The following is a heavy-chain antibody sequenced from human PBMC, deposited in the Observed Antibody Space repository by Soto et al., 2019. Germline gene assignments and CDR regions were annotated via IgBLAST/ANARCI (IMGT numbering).Heavy chain of an antibody. CDR3: ARVRGRYQLLNDAFDI. V-gene: IGHV3-30-3*01. D-gene: IGHD2-2*01. J-gene: IGHJ3*02. CDR1: GFTFSSYA. CDR2: ISYDGSNK. Sequence: GGSLRLSCAASGFTFSSYAMHWVRQAPGKGLEWVAVISYDGSNKYYADSVKGRFTISRDNSKNTLYLQMNSLRAEDTAVYYCARVRGRYQLLNDAFDIWGQGTMVTVSS.